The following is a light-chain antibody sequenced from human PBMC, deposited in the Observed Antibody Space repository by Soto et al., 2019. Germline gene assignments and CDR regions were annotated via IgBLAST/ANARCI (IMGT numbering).Light chain of an antibody. J-gene: IGKJ5*01. CDR3: QQRSNWPLIT. V-gene: IGKV3-11*01. Sequence: EIVLTQSPATLSLSPGERATLSCRASQSVSSYLAWYQQKPGQAPRLLIYDASNRATGILARFSGSGSGTDFTLTISSLEPEDFAVYYCQQRSNWPLITFGQVTRLEIK. CDR1: QSVSSY. CDR2: DAS.